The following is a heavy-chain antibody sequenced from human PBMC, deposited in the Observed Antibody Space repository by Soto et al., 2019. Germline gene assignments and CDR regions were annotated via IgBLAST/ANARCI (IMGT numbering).Heavy chain of an antibody. CDR3: AREVYGGSYYYYGMDV. Sequence: SVKVSCKASGGTFSSYAISWVRQAPGQGLEWMGGIIPIFGTANYAQKFQGRVTITADKSTSTAYMELSSLRSEDTAVYYCAREVYGGSYYYYGMDVWGQGTTVTVYS. D-gene: IGHD2-15*01. J-gene: IGHJ6*02. V-gene: IGHV1-69*06. CDR2: IIPIFGTA. CDR1: GGTFSSYA.